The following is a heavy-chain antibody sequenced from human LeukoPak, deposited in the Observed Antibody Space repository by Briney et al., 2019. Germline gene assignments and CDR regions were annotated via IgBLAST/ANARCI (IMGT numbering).Heavy chain of an antibody. D-gene: IGHD1-26*01. CDR1: GFTFSPYW. CDR3: ARDQDGVGATIDL. Sequence: GGSLRLSCAASGFTFSPYWMHWVRQAPGKGPVWVSRINNDGSSTWYAESVKGRFTISRDNARNTLSLQMHSLRAEDTALYYCARDQDGVGATIDLWGQGTLDTVSS. V-gene: IGHV3-74*01. J-gene: IGHJ5*02. CDR2: INNDGSST.